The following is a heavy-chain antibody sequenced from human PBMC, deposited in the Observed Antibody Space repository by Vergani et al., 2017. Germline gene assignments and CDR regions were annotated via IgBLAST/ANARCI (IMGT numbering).Heavy chain of an antibody. Sequence: EVQLVESGGGLVKPGGSLRLSCAASGFTFSNAWMSWVRQAPGKGLEWVGRIKSKTDGGTTDYAAPVKGRFTISRDDSKNTLYLQMNSLKTEDTAVYYCTTAIGDSYYFDYWGQGTLVTVSS. J-gene: IGHJ4*02. D-gene: IGHD3-10*01. V-gene: IGHV3-15*01. CDR2: IKSKTDGGTT. CDR3: TTAIGDSYYFDY. CDR1: GFTFSNAW.